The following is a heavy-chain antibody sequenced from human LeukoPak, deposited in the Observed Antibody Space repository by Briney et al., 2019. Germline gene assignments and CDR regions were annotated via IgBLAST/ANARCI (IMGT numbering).Heavy chain of an antibody. CDR3: VRAGYSSGWYEGAFDI. CDR1: GGSISSYY. CDR2: IYSSGST. D-gene: IGHD6-19*01. Sequence: SETLSLTCTVSGGSISSYYWSWIRQPPGKGLEWIGYIYSSGSTNYNPSLKGRVTISVDTSKNQFSLKLSSVPAADTAVYYCVRAGYSSGWYEGAFDIWGQGTMVTVSS. J-gene: IGHJ3*02. V-gene: IGHV4-59*01.